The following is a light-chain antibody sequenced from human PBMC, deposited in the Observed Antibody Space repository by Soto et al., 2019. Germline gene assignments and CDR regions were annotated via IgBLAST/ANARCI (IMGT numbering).Light chain of an antibody. J-gene: IGKJ4*01. CDR1: QNVVTN. Sequence: ETVVTQSPATLSASPGERATLSCRASQNVVTNVAWYQQKPGQAPRLLIHDTSTRATGVPDRFSGRGDGTEFALTISSLQSEDLAVYYCQQYNGWPLAFGGGTKVEIK. CDR3: QQYNGWPLA. V-gene: IGKV3-15*01. CDR2: DTS.